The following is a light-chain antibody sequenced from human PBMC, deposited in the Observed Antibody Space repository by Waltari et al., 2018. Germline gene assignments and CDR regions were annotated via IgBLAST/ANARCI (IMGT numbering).Light chain of an antibody. CDR2: KAS. Sequence: DIQMTQSPSTLSASVGDRITITCRTSQSVKNNLAWYQQKPGKAPKVLIHKASRLEGGVTSRFSGSGYGKEVALTISSLQPDDIETYDCQEYDSMPVKFDGGTRVEMK. CDR1: QSVKNN. V-gene: IGKV1-5*03. J-gene: IGKJ4*02. CDR3: QEYDSMPVK.